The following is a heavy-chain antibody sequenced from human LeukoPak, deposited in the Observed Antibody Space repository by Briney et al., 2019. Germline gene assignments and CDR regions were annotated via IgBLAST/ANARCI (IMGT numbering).Heavy chain of an antibody. CDR2: ISAYNGNT. Sequence: ASVKVSCKASGYTFTSYGIIWVRQAPGQGLEWMGWISAYNGNTNYAQKLQGRVTMTTDTSTSTAYMELRSLRSDDTAVYYCARDVRTRRYCTNGVCYTGYWGQGTLVTVSS. J-gene: IGHJ4*02. CDR1: GYTFTSYG. V-gene: IGHV1-18*01. D-gene: IGHD2-8*01. CDR3: ARDVRTRRYCTNGVCYTGY.